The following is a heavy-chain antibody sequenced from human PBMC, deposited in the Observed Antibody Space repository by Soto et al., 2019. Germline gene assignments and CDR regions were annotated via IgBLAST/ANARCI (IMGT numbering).Heavy chain of an antibody. J-gene: IGHJ2*01. CDR3: FFFQAEDGIRDSVPVSAFLLNRSSDL. CDR2: IYHSGST. D-gene: IGHD3-9*01. Sequence: PGKGLEWIGYIYHSGSTYYNPSLKSRVNISVDRSKNQFSLKLSSVTAADTAVYYCFFFQAEDGIRDSVPVSAFLLNRSSDL. V-gene: IGHV4-30-2*01.